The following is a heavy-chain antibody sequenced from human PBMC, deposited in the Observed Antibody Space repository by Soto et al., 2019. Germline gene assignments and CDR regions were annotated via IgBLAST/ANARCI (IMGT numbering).Heavy chain of an antibody. CDR3: AKERRQWLPHNYDAFDI. CDR1: VFTFDDYA. V-gene: IGHV3-9*01. J-gene: IGHJ3*02. Sequence: SLVLCCAASVFTFDDYAMRWVRQAPGKGLEWVSGISWNSGSIGYADSVKGRFTISRDNAKNSLYLQMNSLRAEDTALYYCAKERRQWLPHNYDAFDIWGQGTMVTVSS. D-gene: IGHD6-19*01. CDR2: ISWNSGSI.